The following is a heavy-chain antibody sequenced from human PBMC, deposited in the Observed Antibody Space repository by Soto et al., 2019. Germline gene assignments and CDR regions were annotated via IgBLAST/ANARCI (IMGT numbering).Heavy chain of an antibody. V-gene: IGHV3-49*03. CDR1: GFTFGDYA. CDR2: IRSKAYGGTT. Sequence: PGGSLRLSCTASGFTFGDYAMSWFRRAPGKGLEWVGFIRSKAYGGTTEYAASVKGRFTISRDDSKSIAYLQMNSLKTEDTAVYYCTSPDIVVVVAAISGDDAFDIWGQGTMVTVSS. D-gene: IGHD2-15*01. J-gene: IGHJ3*02. CDR3: TSPDIVVVVAAISGDDAFDI.